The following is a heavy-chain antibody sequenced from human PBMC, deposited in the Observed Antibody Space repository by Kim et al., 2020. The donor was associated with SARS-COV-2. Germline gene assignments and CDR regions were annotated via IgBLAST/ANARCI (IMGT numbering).Heavy chain of an antibody. CDR3: ARGPHTGSHEWVHGAFDI. J-gene: IGHJ3*02. V-gene: IGHV1-18*01. CDR1: NYTFTGYY. CDR2: INTYRGHT. Sequence: ASVKVSCEATNYTFTGYYITWVRQAHGQGLEWMGWINTYRGHTDYAQTFQGRITMTANTGTTTAYMELTSLGYDDTAIYYCARGPHTGSHEWVHGAFDIWGQGTMVTVSS. D-gene: IGHD1-26*01.